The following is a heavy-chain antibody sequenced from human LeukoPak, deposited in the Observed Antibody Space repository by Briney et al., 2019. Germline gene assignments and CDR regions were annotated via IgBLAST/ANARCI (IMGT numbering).Heavy chain of an antibody. CDR1: GGSISSSSYY. CDR3: ARHDSNYDY. V-gene: IGHV4-39*01. CDR2: IYYSGST. Sequence: SETLSLTCTVAGGSISSSSYYWGWIRQPPGKGLEWIGSIYYSGSTYYNPSLKSRVTISVDTSKNQFSLKLSSVTAADTAVYYCARHDSNYDYWGQGTLVTVSS. J-gene: IGHJ4*02. D-gene: IGHD4-11*01.